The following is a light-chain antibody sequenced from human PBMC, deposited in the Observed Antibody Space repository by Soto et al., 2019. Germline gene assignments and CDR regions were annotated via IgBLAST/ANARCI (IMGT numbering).Light chain of an antibody. CDR2: GAS. CDR3: QQYGSSLLT. CDR1: QSVSSSY. Sequence: EIVLTRSPGTLSLSPGERATLSCRAIQSVSSSYLAWYQQKPGQAPRLLIYGASSRATGIPDRFSGSGSGTDFTLTIRTLEPEDCAVYFCQQYGSSLLTFGGGTKVNIK. V-gene: IGKV3-20*01. J-gene: IGKJ4*01.